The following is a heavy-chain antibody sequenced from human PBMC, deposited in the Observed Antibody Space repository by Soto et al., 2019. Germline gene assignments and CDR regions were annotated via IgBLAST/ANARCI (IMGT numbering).Heavy chain of an antibody. CDR1: GFTFDDYA. D-gene: IGHD3-22*01. J-gene: IGHJ5*02. Sequence: EVQLVESGEGLVQPGRSLRLSCAASGFTFDDYAMHWVRQAPWKGLEWVSGISWNSGSIGYADSVKGRFTISRDNAKNSLYLKMNSLRAEDTALYYCAKAGNYDSSGFRHNWFDPWGQGTLVTVSS. V-gene: IGHV3-9*01. CDR3: AKAGNYDSSGFRHNWFDP. CDR2: ISWNSGSI.